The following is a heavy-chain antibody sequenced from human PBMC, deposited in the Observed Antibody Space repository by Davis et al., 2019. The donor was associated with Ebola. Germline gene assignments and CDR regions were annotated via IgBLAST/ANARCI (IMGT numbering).Heavy chain of an antibody. CDR3: ARDLRGGYGGLHFDY. D-gene: IGHD3-16*01. V-gene: IGHV4-61*01. Sequence: SETLSLTCTVSGGSVSSGSYYWSWIRQPPGKGLEWIGYIYYSGSTNYNPSLKSRVTISVDTSKNQFSLKLSSVTAADTAVYYCARDLRGGYGGLHFDYWGQGTLVTVSS. J-gene: IGHJ4*02. CDR2: IYYSGST. CDR1: GGSVSSGSYY.